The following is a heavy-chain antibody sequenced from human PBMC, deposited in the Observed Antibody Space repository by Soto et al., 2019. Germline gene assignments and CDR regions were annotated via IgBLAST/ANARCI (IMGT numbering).Heavy chain of an antibody. V-gene: IGHV3-23*01. CDR1: GFTFSSYA. Sequence: EVQLLESGGGLVQPGGSLRLSCAASGFTFSSYAMSWVRQAPGKGLEWVSVISGSGGSTYYADSVKGRFTIYRDNSKNTLYLQMNSLRAEDTAVDYCARRGSGSYVDYWGEGALVTVSS. J-gene: IGHJ4*02. CDR2: ISGSGGST. CDR3: ARRGSGSYVDY. D-gene: IGHD1-26*01.